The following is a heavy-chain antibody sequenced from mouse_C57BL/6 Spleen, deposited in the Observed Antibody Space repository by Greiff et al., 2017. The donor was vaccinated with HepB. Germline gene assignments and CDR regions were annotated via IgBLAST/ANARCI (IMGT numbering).Heavy chain of an antibody. Sequence: QVQLQQPGAELVKPGASVKLSCKASGYTFTSYWMHWVKQRPGQGLEWIGMIHPNSGSTNYNEKFKSKATLTVDKSSSTAYMQLSSLTSEDSAVYYCARPLTTVVADWYYDGWGTGTTVTVYS. CDR1: GYTFTSYW. V-gene: IGHV1-64*01. CDR2: IHPNSGST. D-gene: IGHD1-1*01. J-gene: IGHJ1*03. CDR3: ARPLTTVVADWYYDG.